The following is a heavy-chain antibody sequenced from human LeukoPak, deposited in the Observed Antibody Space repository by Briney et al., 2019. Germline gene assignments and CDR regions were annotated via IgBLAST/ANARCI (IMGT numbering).Heavy chain of an antibody. CDR2: INPNSGGT. V-gene: IGHV1-2*06. CDR3: ARTPGYSRSGRIGFDP. CDR1: GYTFTGYY. J-gene: IGHJ5*02. Sequence: GASVKVSCKASGYTFTGYYMHWVRQAPGQGLEWMGRINPNSGGTNYAQKFQGRVTMTRDTSISTAYMELSRLRSDDTAVYYCARTPGYSRSGRIGFDPWGQGTLVTVSS. D-gene: IGHD6-13*01.